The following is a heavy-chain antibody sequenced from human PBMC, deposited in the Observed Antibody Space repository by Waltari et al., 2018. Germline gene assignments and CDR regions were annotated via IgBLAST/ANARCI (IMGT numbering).Heavy chain of an antibody. CDR3: ATYIGASIGTAAFDV. D-gene: IGHD5-12*01. Sequence: QLQLQESGPGLVMPSETLSLTCGVSGGSITTNRHYWAWIRPAPGQGLEWVGTISYTGATYNSPSLTSRVTMSRDTSNNQLSLKLGSVTAADTAVYYCATYIGASIGTAAFDVWGRGTMVIVSS. V-gene: IGHV4-39*01. CDR1: GGSITTNRHY. J-gene: IGHJ3*01. CDR2: ISYTGAT.